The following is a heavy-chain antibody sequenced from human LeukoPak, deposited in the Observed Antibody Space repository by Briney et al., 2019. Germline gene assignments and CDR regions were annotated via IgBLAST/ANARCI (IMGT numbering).Heavy chain of an antibody. J-gene: IGHJ4*02. D-gene: IGHD3-16*01. CDR2: IKEDGSAI. Sequence: GGSLRLSCAASGFTFSSYSMNWVRQAPGKGLDWVANIKEDGSAIFYADSVRGRFTISRDNAKHSVYLQMNNLRIEDTAVYYCARAVDVADYWGRGTLVTVSS. V-gene: IGHV3-7*01. CDR3: ARAVDVADY. CDR1: GFTFSSYS.